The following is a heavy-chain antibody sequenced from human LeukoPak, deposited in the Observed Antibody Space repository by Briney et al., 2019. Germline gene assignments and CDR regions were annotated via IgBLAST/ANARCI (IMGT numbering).Heavy chain of an antibody. CDR1: GFTVSSNY. CDR3: ASKYVADAFDI. V-gene: IGHV3-53*01. CDR2: IYSGGTT. Sequence: QAGGSLRLSCAASGFTVSSNYMSWVRQAPGKGLEWVSVIYSGGTTYYADSVKGRFTISRDNSKNTLYLQMNSLRAEDTAVYYCASKYVADAFDIWGQGTMVTVSS. J-gene: IGHJ3*02. D-gene: IGHD3-16*01.